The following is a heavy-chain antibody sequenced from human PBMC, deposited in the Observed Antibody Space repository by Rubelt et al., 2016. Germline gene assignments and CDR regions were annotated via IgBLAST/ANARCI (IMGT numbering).Heavy chain of an antibody. Sequence: QVQLQESGPGLVKPSETLSLTCTVSGGSISSYYWSWIRQPPGKGLEWIGYIYYSGSTTYNPSLKVRVTISVETSKNQFSLKRSSVTAADTAVYYCARHSAEYSSSSWFDPWGQGTLVTVSS. D-gene: IGHD6-6*01. CDR3: ARHSAEYSSSSWFDP. CDR2: IYYSGST. J-gene: IGHJ5*02. CDR1: GGSISSYY. V-gene: IGHV4-59*08.